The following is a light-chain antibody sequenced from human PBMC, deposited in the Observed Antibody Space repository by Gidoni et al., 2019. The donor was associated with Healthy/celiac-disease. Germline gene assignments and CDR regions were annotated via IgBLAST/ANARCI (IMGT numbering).Light chain of an antibody. CDR1: KLGDKY. CDR2: QDS. J-gene: IGLJ1*01. CDR3: QAWDSSTYV. V-gene: IGLV3-1*01. Sequence: SYELTQPPSVSVSPGQTASITCPGDKLGDKYACWYQQKPGQSPVLVIYQDSKRPSGIPERFSGSNSGNTATLTISGTQPMDEADYYCQAWDSSTYVFGTGTKVTVL.